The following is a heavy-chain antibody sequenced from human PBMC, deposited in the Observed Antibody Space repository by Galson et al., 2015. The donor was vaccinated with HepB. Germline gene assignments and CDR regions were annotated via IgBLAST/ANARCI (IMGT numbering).Heavy chain of an antibody. D-gene: IGHD6-13*01. CDR2: IYHSGST. CDR1: GGSISSSNW. CDR3: ARGRYIAAAANFDY. Sequence: SETLSLTCAVSGGSISSSNWWSWVRQPPGKGLEWIGEIYHSGSTNYNPSLKSRVTISVDKSKNQFSLKLSSVTAADTAVYYCARGRYIAAAANFDYWGQGTLVTVSS. J-gene: IGHJ4*02. V-gene: IGHV4-4*02.